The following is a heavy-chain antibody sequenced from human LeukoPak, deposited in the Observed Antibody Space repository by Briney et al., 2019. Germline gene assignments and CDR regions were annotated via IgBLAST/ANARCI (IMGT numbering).Heavy chain of an antibody. D-gene: IGHD5-18*01. CDR2: IHSGGST. CDR1: GFTASSSS. J-gene: IGHJ2*01. V-gene: IGHV3-53*01. Sequence: GGSLRLSCAASGFTASSSSMSWVRQAPGRGLQWVSVIHSGGSTFYADSVKGRFTISRDSSKNTLYLQMNSLRGEDTAVYFCARGRRADTAMDYWYFDLWGRGTLVTVSS. CDR3: ARGRRADTAMDYWYFDL.